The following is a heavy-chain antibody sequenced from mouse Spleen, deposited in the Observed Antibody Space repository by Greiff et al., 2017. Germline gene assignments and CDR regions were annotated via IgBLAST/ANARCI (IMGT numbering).Heavy chain of an antibody. CDR2: IDPSDSYT. D-gene: IGHD1-1*01. J-gene: IGHJ2*01. CDR1: GYTFTSYW. CDR3: ARGSSYVMDY. Sequence: QVQLQQPGAELVRPGTSVKLSCKASGYTFTSYWMHWVKQRPGQGLEWIGVIDPSDSYTNYNQKFKGKATLTVDTSSSTAYMQLSSLTSEDSAVYYCARGSSYVMDYWGQGTTLTVSS. V-gene: IGHV1-59*01.